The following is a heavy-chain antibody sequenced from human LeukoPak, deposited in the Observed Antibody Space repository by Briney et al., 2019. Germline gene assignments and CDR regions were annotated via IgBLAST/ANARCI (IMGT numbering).Heavy chain of an antibody. Sequence: GGSLRLSCAASGFTFSTYAMTWVRQAPGRGLEWVSTIRGSGGSTYYADSVKGRFTISRDISKNTLYLQMNDLRAEDAAVYYCARYCSGGNCYSGLVYWGQGTLVAVSS. CDR1: GFTFSTYA. CDR2: IRGSGGST. J-gene: IGHJ4*02. CDR3: ARYCSGGNCYSGLVY. D-gene: IGHD2-15*01. V-gene: IGHV3-23*01.